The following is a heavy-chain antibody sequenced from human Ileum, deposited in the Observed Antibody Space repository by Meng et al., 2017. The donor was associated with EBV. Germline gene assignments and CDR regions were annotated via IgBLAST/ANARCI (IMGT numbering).Heavy chain of an antibody. CDR3: ARASYGSGSPLGESWFDP. J-gene: IGHJ5*02. V-gene: IGHV4-31*03. Sequence: VPLPESGPGLVKPSQPLSLTCTVSGGSLSSGGYYWSWIRQHPGKGLEWIGYIHSSGSTYYNPSLRSRLTISVDTSKNQFSLKLSSVTAADTAVYYCARASYGSGSPLGESWFDPWGQGTLVTVSS. CDR2: IHSSGST. D-gene: IGHD3-10*01. CDR1: GGSLSSGGYY.